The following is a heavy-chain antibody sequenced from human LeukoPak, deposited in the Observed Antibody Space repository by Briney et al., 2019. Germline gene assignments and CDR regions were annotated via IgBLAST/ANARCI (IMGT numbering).Heavy chain of an antibody. CDR1: GYTFTGYY. V-gene: IGHV1-2*02. CDR3: ARVDGGSDAFDI. J-gene: IGHJ3*02. CDR2: INPNSGGT. Sequence: GASVKVSCKASGYTFTGYYMHWVRQAPGQGLEWMGWINPNSGGTSYAQKFQGRVTMTRDMSTSTVYMELSSLRSEDTAVYYCARVDGGSDAFDIWGQGTMVTVSS.